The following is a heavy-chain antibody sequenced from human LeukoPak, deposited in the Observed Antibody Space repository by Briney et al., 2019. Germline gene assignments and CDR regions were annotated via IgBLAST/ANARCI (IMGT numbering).Heavy chain of an antibody. CDR2: ISAYNGNT. V-gene: IGHV1-18*01. J-gene: IGHJ6*02. D-gene: IGHD3-10*01. CDR3: ARDQPSYYYGSGRPKLGYYDMDV. Sequence: GASVKVSCKASGYTFTSYGFSWVRQAPGQGLEWVGWISAYNGNTNYAQKLQGRVTMTTDTSTSTAYMELRSLRSDDTAVYYCARDQPSYYYGSGRPKLGYYDMDVWGQGTTVTVSS. CDR1: GYTFTSYG.